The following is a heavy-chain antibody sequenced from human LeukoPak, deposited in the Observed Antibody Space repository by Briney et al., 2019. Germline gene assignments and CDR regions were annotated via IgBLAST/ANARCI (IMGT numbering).Heavy chain of an antibody. CDR2: ISAYNGDT. J-gene: IGHJ4*02. V-gene: IGHV1-18*04. Sequence: ASVTVSCTASGYPFTSFGITWVRRAPGQGLEWMGWISAYNGDTRYAQKFQGRVAMTTDTSTSTAYMELRNLRSDDTAVYYCARAPPGLNYGPGDYWGQGTLVTVSS. D-gene: IGHD3-10*01. CDR3: ARAPPGLNYGPGDY. CDR1: GYPFTSFG.